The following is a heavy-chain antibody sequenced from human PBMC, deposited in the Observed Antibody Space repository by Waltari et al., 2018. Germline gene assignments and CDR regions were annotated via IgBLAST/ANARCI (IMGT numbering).Heavy chain of an antibody. CDR1: GGSISSGSYY. V-gene: IGHV4-61*02. Sequence: QVQLQESGPGLVKPSQTLSLTCTVSGGSISSGSYYWSWIRQPAGKGLEWIGSIYHSGGTYYNPSLKSRVTISVDTSKNQFSLKLSSVTAADTAVYYCAQEGYCSGGSCSRYWGQGTLVTVSS. CDR3: AQEGYCSGGSCSRY. D-gene: IGHD2-15*01. CDR2: IYHSGGT. J-gene: IGHJ4*02.